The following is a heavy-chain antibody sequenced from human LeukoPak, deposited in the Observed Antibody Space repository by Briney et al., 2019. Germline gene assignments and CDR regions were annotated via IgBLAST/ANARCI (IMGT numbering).Heavy chain of an antibody. D-gene: IGHD3-22*01. V-gene: IGHV4-30-2*01. CDR1: GGSISSGGYS. J-gene: IGHJ4*02. CDR3: ARSRGYYDSSQAAFDY. Sequence: PSQTLSLTCTVSGGSISSGGYSWSWIRQPPGKGLEWIGYIYHSGSTYYNPSLKSRVTISVDRSKNQFSLKLSSVTAADTAVYYCARSRGYYDSSQAAFDYWGQGTLVTVSS. CDR2: IYHSGST.